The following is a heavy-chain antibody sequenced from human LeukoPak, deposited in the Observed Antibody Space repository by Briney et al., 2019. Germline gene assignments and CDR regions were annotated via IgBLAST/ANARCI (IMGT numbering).Heavy chain of an antibody. D-gene: IGHD6-19*01. Sequence: GGSLRLSCAASGFTFSSYGMHWVRQAPGKGLEWVAVISYDGSNKYYADSVKGRFTISRDNSKNTLYLQMNSLRAEDTAVYYCAKGSSGWYEHYWGQGTLVTVSS. CDR3: AKGSSGWYEHY. J-gene: IGHJ4*02. CDR2: ISYDGSNK. CDR1: GFTFSSYG. V-gene: IGHV3-30*18.